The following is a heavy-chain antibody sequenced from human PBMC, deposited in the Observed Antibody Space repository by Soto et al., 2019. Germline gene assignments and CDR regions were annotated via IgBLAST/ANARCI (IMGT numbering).Heavy chain of an antibody. D-gene: IGHD3-16*02. Sequence: GGSLRLSCAASGFTFSNAWMSWVRQAPGKGLEWVGRIKSKTDGGTTDYAAPVKGRFTISRDDSKNTLYLQMNSPKTEDTAVYYCTTGLPYYDYVWGSYRSYHFDYCGQGTLVTAPQ. J-gene: IGHJ4*02. CDR2: IKSKTDGGTT. CDR3: TTGLPYYDYVWGSYRSYHFDY. CDR1: GFTFSNAW. V-gene: IGHV3-15*01.